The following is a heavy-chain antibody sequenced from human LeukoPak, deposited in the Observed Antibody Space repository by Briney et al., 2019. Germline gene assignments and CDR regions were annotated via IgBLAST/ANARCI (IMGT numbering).Heavy chain of an antibody. CDR3: ARGLNWFDT. V-gene: IGHV3-7*01. CDR2: IKQDGSEK. Sequence: PGGSLRLSCAASGFTFSSYWMSWVRQSPGKGLGWVANIKQDGSEKNYVDSVKGRFTISRDNAKNSLYLQMNSLRDEDTAVYYCARGLNWFDTWGQGILVIVSS. J-gene: IGHJ5*02. CDR1: GFTFSSYW.